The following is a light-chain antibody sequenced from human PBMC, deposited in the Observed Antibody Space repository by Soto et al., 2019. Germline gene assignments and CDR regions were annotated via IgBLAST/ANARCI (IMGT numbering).Light chain of an antibody. CDR1: QGISSY. CDR3: QQYYSYPT. CDR2: AAS. Sequence: AIRMTQSPSSFSASTGDRVTITCRASQGISSYLAWYQQKPGQAPKLLIYAASTLQSGVPSRFSGSGSGTDITLTISCLQSEDFATYYCQQYYSYPTFGPGTKVDIK. J-gene: IGKJ3*01. V-gene: IGKV1-8*01.